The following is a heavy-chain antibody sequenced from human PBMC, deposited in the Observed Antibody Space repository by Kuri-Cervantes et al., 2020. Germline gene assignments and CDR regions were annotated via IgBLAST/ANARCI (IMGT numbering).Heavy chain of an antibody. J-gene: IGHJ5*02. Sequence: GESLKISCAASGFTFSYYPLHWVRQAPGKGLEWVAVISYDGSNKYYADSVKGRFTISRDNSKNTLYLQMNSLRAEDTAVYYCARGWWERNWFDPWGQGTLVTVSS. D-gene: IGHD1-26*01. CDR3: ARGWWERNWFDP. CDR2: ISYDGSNK. CDR1: GFTFSYYP. V-gene: IGHV3-30-3*01.